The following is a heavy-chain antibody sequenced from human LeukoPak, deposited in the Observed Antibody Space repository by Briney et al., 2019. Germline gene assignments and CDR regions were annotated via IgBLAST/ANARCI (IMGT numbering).Heavy chain of an antibody. CDR3: ARATQLNWFDP. J-gene: IGHJ5*02. Sequence: SETLSLTCAVYGGSFSGYYWSWIRQPPGKGLEWIGYIYYSGSTNYNPSLKSRVTISVDTSKNQFSLKLSSVTAADTAVYYCARATQLNWFDPWGQGTLVTVYS. CDR2: IYYSGST. V-gene: IGHV4-59*01. CDR1: GGSFSGYY.